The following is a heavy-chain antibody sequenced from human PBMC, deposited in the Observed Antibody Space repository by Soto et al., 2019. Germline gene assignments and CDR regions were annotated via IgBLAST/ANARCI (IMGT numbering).Heavy chain of an antibody. CDR1: GDTFSRYS. J-gene: IGHJ6*02. CDR2: IFAGFGTA. V-gene: IGHV1-69*12. CDR3: AVGASAAAAWYSHGMDV. Sequence: QVQLVQSGAEVKKPGSLVKVSCKASGDTFSRYSIIWVRQAPGQGLEWMGGIFAGFGTATYAQKFHGRVSIIADESTTTAYMELTSLTYEDTAVYYCAVGASAAAAWYSHGMDVWGQGTTVTVSS. D-gene: IGHD1-26*01.